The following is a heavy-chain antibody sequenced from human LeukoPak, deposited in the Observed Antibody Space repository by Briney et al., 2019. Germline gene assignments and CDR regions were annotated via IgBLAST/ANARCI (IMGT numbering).Heavy chain of an antibody. CDR1: GGSISSYY. Sequence: SETLSLTCTVSGGSISSYYWSWIRQPPGKGLEWIGYIYYSGSTNYNPSLKSRVTISVDTSKNQFSLKLSSVTAADTAVYYCVRDTIRYYYMDVWGKGTTVTVSS. CDR2: IYYSGST. D-gene: IGHD2-2*02. CDR3: VRDTIRYYYMDV. V-gene: IGHV4-59*01. J-gene: IGHJ6*03.